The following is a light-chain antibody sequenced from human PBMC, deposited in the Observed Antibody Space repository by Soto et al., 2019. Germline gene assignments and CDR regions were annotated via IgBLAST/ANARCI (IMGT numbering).Light chain of an antibody. CDR2: GAS. J-gene: IGKJ5*01. V-gene: IGKV3-20*01. CDR1: QSVTSGY. CDR3: QHYSSSPPAIT. Sequence: EIVLTQSPGTLSLSPGERAPLSCRARQSVTSGYLAWYQQQPNQAPRLLIYGASYRATGIPDRFSGGGSGTDFTLTISRLEPEDFAVYYCQHYSSSPPAITFGQGTRLEIK.